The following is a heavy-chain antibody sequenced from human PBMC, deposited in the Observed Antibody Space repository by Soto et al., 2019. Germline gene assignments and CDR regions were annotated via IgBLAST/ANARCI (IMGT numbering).Heavy chain of an antibody. CDR2: VYFRGST. V-gene: IGHV4-39*01. CDR3: ASLSREFCVFGVCTLRSAWFDS. Sequence: SETLSLTCTVSGVSVSSTSHYWGWVRQPPGKGLEWIGNVYFRGSTYYNSSLKGRLTIFVDTSKNQISLNLTSVTAADTAIYYCASLSREFCVFGVCTLRSAWFDSWGRGTLVTVSS. D-gene: IGHD2-21*01. CDR1: GVSVSSTSHY. J-gene: IGHJ5*01.